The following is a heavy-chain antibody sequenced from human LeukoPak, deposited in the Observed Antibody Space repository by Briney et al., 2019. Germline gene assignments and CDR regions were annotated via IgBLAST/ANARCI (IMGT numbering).Heavy chain of an antibody. D-gene: IGHD3-10*01. CDR2: IYYSGST. CDR3: AREGGSGSYNWFDP. Sequence: SETLSLTCTVSGGSISYYYWNWIRQPPGKGLEWIGYIYYSGSTNYNPSLKSRVTISVDTSKNQFSLKLSSVTAADTAVYYCAREGGSGSYNWFDPWGQGTLVTVSS. CDR1: GGSISYYY. V-gene: IGHV4-59*01. J-gene: IGHJ5*02.